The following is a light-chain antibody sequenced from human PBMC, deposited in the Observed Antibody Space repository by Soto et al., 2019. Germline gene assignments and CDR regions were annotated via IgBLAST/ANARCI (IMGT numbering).Light chain of an antibody. CDR1: QSLLYKDDNTY. J-gene: IGKJ2*01. CDR2: RVS. CDR3: MQGTHWPYT. Sequence: DAGMTQSPLFLSVTLGQSASIFCGSSQSLLYKDDNTYLHWFHQRPVHSPRRLIYRVSNRDSGVPDRCSGSGAGTDFKLEISRVEAEDVGVYFCMQGTHWPYTFGQGTRLEI. V-gene: IGKV2-30*01.